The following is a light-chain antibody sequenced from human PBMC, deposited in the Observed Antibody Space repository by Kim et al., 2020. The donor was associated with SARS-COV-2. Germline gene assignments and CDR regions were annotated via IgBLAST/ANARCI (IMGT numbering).Light chain of an antibody. CDR2: RNN. CDR3: QSYDSSLNVVV. V-gene: IGLV1-40*01. Sequence: QGATISCTGSSSNIGAGYDVHWYRQLPGTAPKLLIYRNNNRPSGVPDRFSGSKSGTSASLAITGLQAEDEADYYCQSYDSSLNVVVFGGGTQLTVL. CDR1: SSNIGAGYD. J-gene: IGLJ2*01.